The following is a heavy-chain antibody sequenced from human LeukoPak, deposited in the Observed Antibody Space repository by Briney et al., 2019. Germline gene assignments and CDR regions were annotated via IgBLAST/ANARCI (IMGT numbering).Heavy chain of an antibody. Sequence: GASVKVSCKASGGTFSSYAISWVRQAPGQGLEWMGGIIPIFGTANYAQKFQGRVTITADESTSTAYMELSSLRSEDTAVYYCARVRESTPRGYYYYGTDVWGQGTTVTVSS. D-gene: IGHD3-10*01. V-gene: IGHV1-69*13. CDR2: IIPIFGTA. CDR1: GGTFSSYA. J-gene: IGHJ6*02. CDR3: ARVRESTPRGYYYYGTDV.